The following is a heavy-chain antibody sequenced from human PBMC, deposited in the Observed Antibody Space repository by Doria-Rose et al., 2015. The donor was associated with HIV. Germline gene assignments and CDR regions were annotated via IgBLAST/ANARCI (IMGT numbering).Heavy chain of an antibody. D-gene: IGHD3-10*01. CDR1: GDSISSGDSF. CDR3: ARARNYGFPHFFDF. Sequence: QVQLQESGPGLVRPSQTLSLTCTVSGDSISSGDSFWSWIRQPPGKGPEWIGYISSSGTTYYYPSLSRRLTISLDASKNQFSLTLNSVTAADTAVYYCARARNYGFPHFFDFWGQGTLVTVSS. V-gene: IGHV4-30-4*01. J-gene: IGHJ4*02. CDR2: ISSSGTT.